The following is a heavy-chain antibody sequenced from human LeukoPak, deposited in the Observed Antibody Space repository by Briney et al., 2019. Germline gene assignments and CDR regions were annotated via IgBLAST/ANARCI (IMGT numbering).Heavy chain of an antibody. CDR2: MTPNSEKR. V-gene: IGHV1-8*01. D-gene: IGHD6-19*01. CDR1: GYPFTSYD. CDR3: ARGRGWGILNS. Sequence: GASVKVSCKTSGYPFTSYDIHWVRQAAGHGLECMSWMTPNSEKRAYAQKFQGRVTMTTNTSIDTAYMELSSLTFDDTAIYYCARGRGWGILNSWGQGHLVTVSS. J-gene: IGHJ4*02.